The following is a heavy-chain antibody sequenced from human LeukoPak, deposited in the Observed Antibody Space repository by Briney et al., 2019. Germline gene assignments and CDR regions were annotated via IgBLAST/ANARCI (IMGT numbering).Heavy chain of an antibody. CDR2: FDPEDGET. V-gene: IGHV1-24*01. Sequence: ASVKVSCKVSGYTPTELSMHWVRQAPGKGLEWMGGFDPEDGETIYAQKFQGRVTMTEDTSTDTAYMELSSLRSEDTAVYYCATLTGTTVVDAFDIWGQGTMVTVSS. CDR1: GYTPTELS. J-gene: IGHJ3*02. CDR3: ATLTGTTVVDAFDI. D-gene: IGHD1-20*01.